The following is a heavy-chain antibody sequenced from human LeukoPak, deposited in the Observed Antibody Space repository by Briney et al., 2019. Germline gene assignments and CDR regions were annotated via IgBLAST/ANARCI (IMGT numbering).Heavy chain of an antibody. CDR2: IYPGDSDT. J-gene: IGHJ4*02. CDR3: ARRGYYYDSSGYSLGGYYFDY. D-gene: IGHD3-22*01. CDR1: GYSFTSYW. Sequence: GESLKISCKGSGYSFTSYWIGWVRQMPGKGLEWMGIIYPGDSDTRYSPSFPGQVTISADESISTAYLQWSSLKASDTAMYYCARRGYYYDSSGYSLGGYYFDYWGQGTLVTVSS. V-gene: IGHV5-51*01.